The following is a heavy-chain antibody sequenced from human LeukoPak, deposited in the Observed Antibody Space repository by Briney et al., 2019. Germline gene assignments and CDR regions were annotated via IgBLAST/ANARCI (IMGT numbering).Heavy chain of an antibody. J-gene: IGHJ3*02. CDR2: IHTRGGT. D-gene: IGHD5-12*01. CDR3: ARDDNSGYSDDAFDI. V-gene: IGHV4-4*07. Sequence: SETLSLTCSVSGGYISSYYWSWLRQPAGKGLEWIGRIHTRGGTEYNPSLKSRVTMSVDTSKNQFSLKLISVTAADTAVYFCARDDNSGYSDDAFDIWGQGTLVTVSS. CDR1: GGYISSYY.